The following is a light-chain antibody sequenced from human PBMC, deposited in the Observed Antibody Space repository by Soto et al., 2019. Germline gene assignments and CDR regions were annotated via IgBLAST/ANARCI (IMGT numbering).Light chain of an antibody. CDR3: QQYGNWPPLT. Sequence: VMTQSPATLSASPGERVTLSCRASQNITTNLGWYQHKPGQAPRVLLYGASSRARGVPARFSGSGSGTEFTLTISSLQSEDFAIYYCQQYGNWPPLTFGGGTKLGIK. CDR1: QNITTN. CDR2: GAS. J-gene: IGKJ4*01. V-gene: IGKV3-15*01.